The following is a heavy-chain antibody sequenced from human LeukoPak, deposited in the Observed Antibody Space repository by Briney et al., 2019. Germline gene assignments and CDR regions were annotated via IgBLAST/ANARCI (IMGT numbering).Heavy chain of an antibody. V-gene: IGHV1-2*02. CDR1: GYTFTGYY. D-gene: IGHD3-3*01. CDR2: INPNSGGT. J-gene: IGHJ3*02. Sequence: ASVKVSCKASGYTFTGYYMHWVRQAPGEGLEWMGWINPNSGGTNYAQKFQGRVTMTRDTSISTAYMELSRLRSDDTAVYYCARDYGYYDFCSGSRAFDSWGQGTMVTVSS. CDR3: ARDYGYYDFCSGSRAFDS.